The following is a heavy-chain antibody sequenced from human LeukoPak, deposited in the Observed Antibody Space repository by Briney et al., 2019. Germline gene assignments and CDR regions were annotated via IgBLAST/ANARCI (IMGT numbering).Heavy chain of an antibody. CDR2: IKSKIDGGTT. CDR1: GFSFMNAW. J-gene: IGHJ6*02. D-gene: IGHD2/OR15-2a*01. Sequence: GGSLRLSCAASGFSFMNAWMTWVRQAPGKGLEWVGRIKSKIDGGTTDYGAFVKGRFTITRDDSKNTLYLQMNSLKAEDTAVYFCTEERLCNIGTCIFGMAVWGPGTTVIVSS. V-gene: IGHV3-15*01. CDR3: TEERLCNIGTCIFGMAV.